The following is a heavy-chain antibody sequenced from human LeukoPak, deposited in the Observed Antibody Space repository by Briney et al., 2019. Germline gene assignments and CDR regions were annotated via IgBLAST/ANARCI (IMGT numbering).Heavy chain of an antibody. CDR1: GGSMSSYY. CDR2: IYYSGIT. D-gene: IGHD2-21*02. Sequence: PSETLSLTCTASGGSMSSYYWSWIRQPPGKGLEWIGYIYYSGITNYNPSLKSRVTISIDTSENQFSLNLRSVTAADTAVYFCARSVRLLSLATADNWFDPWGQGTLVTVSS. CDR3: ARSVRLLSLATADNWFDP. J-gene: IGHJ5*02. V-gene: IGHV4-59*01.